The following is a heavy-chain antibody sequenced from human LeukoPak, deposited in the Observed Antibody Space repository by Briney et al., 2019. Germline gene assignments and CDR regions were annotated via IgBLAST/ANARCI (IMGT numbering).Heavy chain of an antibody. CDR3: ARLPRTTWASPPLAHNRRDY. CDR1: GYTFTGYY. CDR2: INPNSGGT. J-gene: IGHJ4*02. V-gene: IGHV1-2*06. D-gene: IGHD1/OR15-1a*01. Sequence: ASVKVSCKASGYTFTGYYMHWVRQAPGQGLEWMGRINPNSGGTNYAQKFQGRVTMTRDTSISTAYMELSRLRSDDTAVYYCARLPRTTWASPPLAHNRRDYWGQGTLVTVSS.